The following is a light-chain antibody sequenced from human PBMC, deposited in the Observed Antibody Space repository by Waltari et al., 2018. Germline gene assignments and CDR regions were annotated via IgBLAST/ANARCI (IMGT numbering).Light chain of an antibody. CDR2: AVP. J-gene: IGLJ2*01. CDR1: NSAVGSYNL. V-gene: IGLV2-23*02. CDR3: SSYAGGSTVI. Sequence: QSALTQPASVSGSPGQSITISCTGTNSAVGSYNLVSWYQQHPGKAPNLTLYAVPNLPSGVPDRFSGSKSGNTASLTMSGLQAKDEADYSCSSYAGGSTVIFGGGTKVTVL.